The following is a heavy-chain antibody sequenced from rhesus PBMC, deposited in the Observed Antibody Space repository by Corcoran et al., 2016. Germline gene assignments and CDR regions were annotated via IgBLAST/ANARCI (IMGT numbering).Heavy chain of an antibody. J-gene: IGHJ4*01. V-gene: IGHV1-200*01. CDR1: GYTFTSYS. Sequence: QVQLVQSGAEVKKPGASVKLSCKASGYTFTSYSINWVRKAPGQGLEGMGGIDPNDGKTGYAQKFQGRVTMTRDTSTRTAYMELSSLRSEDTAVYYCTRGRVNWGQGVLVTVSS. CDR2: IDPNDGKT. CDR3: TRGRVN.